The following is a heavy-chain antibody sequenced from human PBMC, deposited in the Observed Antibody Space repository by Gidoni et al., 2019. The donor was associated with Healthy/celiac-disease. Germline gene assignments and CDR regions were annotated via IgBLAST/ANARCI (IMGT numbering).Heavy chain of an antibody. Sequence: QVQLQESGPGLVKPSETLSLTCTVSGGSISSYYWSWIRQPPGKGLEWIGYIYYSGSTNYNPSLKSRVTISVDTSKNQFSLKLSSVTAADTAVYYCARDLGGYSYGYGMDVWGQGTTVTVSS. D-gene: IGHD5-18*01. CDR3: ARDLGGYSYGYGMDV. J-gene: IGHJ6*02. CDR2: IYYSGST. V-gene: IGHV4-59*01. CDR1: GGSISSYY.